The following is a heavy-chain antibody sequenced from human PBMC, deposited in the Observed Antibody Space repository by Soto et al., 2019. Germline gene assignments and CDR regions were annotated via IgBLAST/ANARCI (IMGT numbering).Heavy chain of an antibody. J-gene: IGHJ4*02. V-gene: IGHV1-46*01. CDR3: GRDDKVDTTIRLHY. CDR2: ISLSGGST. Sequence: ASVKVSCKASGYTFTNYYIHWVRQAPGQGLEWMGIISLSGGSTSYAQNFQGRITMTRDTSTSTVYMELSSLRSDDTAVYYCGRDDKVDTTIRLHYWRQGTLVTVPS. D-gene: IGHD2-21*02. CDR1: GYTFTNYY.